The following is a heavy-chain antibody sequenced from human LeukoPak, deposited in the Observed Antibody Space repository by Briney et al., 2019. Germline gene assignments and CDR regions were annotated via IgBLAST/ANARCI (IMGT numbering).Heavy chain of an antibody. Sequence: GGSLRLSCAASGFTFSSYGMHWVRQAPGKGLEWVAVIWYDGSNKYYADSVKDRFTISRDNSKNTLYLQMNSLRAEDTAVYYCARGGEYQLPSDTDYWGQGTLVTVSS. V-gene: IGHV3-33*01. CDR1: GFTFSSYG. D-gene: IGHD2-2*01. J-gene: IGHJ4*02. CDR3: ARGGEYQLPSDTDY. CDR2: IWYDGSNK.